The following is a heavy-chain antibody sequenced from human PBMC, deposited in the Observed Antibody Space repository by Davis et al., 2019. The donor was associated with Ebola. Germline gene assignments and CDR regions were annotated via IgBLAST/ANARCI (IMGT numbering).Heavy chain of an antibody. J-gene: IGHJ4*02. CDR3: VRAVFHEVLDY. CDR2: VSHSERER. Sequence: LKISCAASGFTFRNYAMHWVRQAPGKGLEWVAVVSHSERERFYADSVKGRFTISRDNSENTLYLQMSSLTVDDTAVYYCVRAVFHEVLDYWGQGTPVTVSS. CDR1: GFTFRNYA. D-gene: IGHD3-3*01. V-gene: IGHV3-30*04.